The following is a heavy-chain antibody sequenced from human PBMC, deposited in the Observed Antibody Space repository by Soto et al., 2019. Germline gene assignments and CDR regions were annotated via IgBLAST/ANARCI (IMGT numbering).Heavy chain of an antibody. Sequence: QVQLQESGPGLVKPSQTLSLTCTVSGGSIRNSGYYWSWIRQHPGKGLEWIGYIFYSGSTDYAPSLESRVTMSVDPSKTQFSLKLSAVTAADTAVYCCARDAVTKRDFYYYGMDVWGRGTTVTVSS. CDR1: GGSIRNSGYY. CDR3: ARDAVTKRDFYYYGMDV. D-gene: IGHD4-4*01. V-gene: IGHV4-31*03. J-gene: IGHJ6*02. CDR2: IFYSGST.